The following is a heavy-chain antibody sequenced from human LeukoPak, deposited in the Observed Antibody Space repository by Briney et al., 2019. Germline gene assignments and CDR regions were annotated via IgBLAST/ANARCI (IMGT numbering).Heavy chain of an antibody. Sequence: PGRSLRLSCAASGFTFSSYAMHWVRQAPGKGLEWVAVISYDGSNKYYADSVKGRFTISRDNSKNTLYLQMNSLRAEDTAVYYCAKALRYFDWLPFPDYYYGMDVWGKGTTVTVSS. CDR2: ISYDGSNK. V-gene: IGHV3-30*04. CDR3: AKALRYFDWLPFPDYYYGMDV. D-gene: IGHD3-9*01. CDR1: GFTFSSYA. J-gene: IGHJ6*04.